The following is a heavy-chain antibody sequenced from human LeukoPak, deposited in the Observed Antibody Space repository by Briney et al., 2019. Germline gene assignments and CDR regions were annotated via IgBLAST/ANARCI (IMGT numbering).Heavy chain of an antibody. D-gene: IGHD5-24*01. CDR1: GGSISSYY. V-gene: IGHV4-59*01. J-gene: IGHJ4*02. CDR2: ISYSGNT. CDR3: ARGGGYNSPFGY. Sequence: SETLSLTCTVSGGSISSYYWSWIRQPPGKGLEWIGYISYSGNTNYNPSLKSRVTISVDTSKNQFSVKLSSVTAADTAVYYCARGGGYNSPFGYWGQGTLVTVSS.